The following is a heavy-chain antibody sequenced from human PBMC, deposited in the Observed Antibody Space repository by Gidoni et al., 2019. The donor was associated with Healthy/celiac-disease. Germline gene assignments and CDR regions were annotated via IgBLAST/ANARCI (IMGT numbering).Heavy chain of an antibody. J-gene: IGHJ6*02. V-gene: IGHV3-30*18. CDR1: GFTFSRSS. Sequence: QLQLVSSGRGVVKPGSSLRLSCATSGFTFSRSSMHRVRQAPGKGLEWVAVISYDGSNKYYADSVKGRFTIYRDNSQNTLYLQMNSLRAEDTAVYYCAKDGPTRPRPPRILEWLLSGGMDVWGQGTTVTVSS. CDR2: ISYDGSNK. CDR3: AKDGPTRPRPPRILEWLLSGGMDV. D-gene: IGHD3-3*01.